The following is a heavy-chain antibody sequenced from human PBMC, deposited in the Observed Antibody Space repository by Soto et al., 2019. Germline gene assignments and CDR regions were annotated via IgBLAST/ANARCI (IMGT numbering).Heavy chain of an antibody. Sequence: GGSLRLSCAASGFTFSSYGMHWVRQAPGKGLEWVAVIWYDGSNKYYADSVKGRFTISRDNSKNTLYLQMNSLRAEDTAVYYCARDYRNYDFWSGYYTSSYYYYGMDVWGQGTTVTVSS. J-gene: IGHJ6*02. D-gene: IGHD3-3*01. V-gene: IGHV3-33*01. CDR1: GFTFSSYG. CDR3: ARDYRNYDFWSGYYTSSYYYYGMDV. CDR2: IWYDGSNK.